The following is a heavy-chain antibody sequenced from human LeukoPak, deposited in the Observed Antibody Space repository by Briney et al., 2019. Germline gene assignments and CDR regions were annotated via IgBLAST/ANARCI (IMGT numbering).Heavy chain of an antibody. D-gene: IGHD3-10*02. Sequence: GGSLRLSCAASGFTFSSYGMHWVRQAPGKGLEWVAVIWYDGSNKYYADSVKGRFTISRDNPKNTLYLQMNSLRAEDTAVYYCARGAMVGELHFDYWGQGTLVTVSS. J-gene: IGHJ4*02. CDR3: ARGAMVGELHFDY. CDR2: IWYDGSNK. CDR1: GFTFSSYG. V-gene: IGHV3-33*01.